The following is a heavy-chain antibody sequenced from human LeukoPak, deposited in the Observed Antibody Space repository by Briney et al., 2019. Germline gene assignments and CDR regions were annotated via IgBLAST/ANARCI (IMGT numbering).Heavy chain of an antibody. V-gene: IGHV4-39*01. D-gene: IGHD3-16*01. CDR1: GGSISSSGYY. CDR3: ARAARLQISIIKMIRSAFDF. Sequence: SETLSLTCTVSGGSISSSGYYWGWIRQPPGKGLEWIGTMVDIGSTYYNPSLESRLTISLDTSKNLFSLTLTSVTATDTGVFYCARAARLQISIIKMIRSAFDFWGQGTMFSVSS. J-gene: IGHJ3*01. CDR2: MVDIGST.